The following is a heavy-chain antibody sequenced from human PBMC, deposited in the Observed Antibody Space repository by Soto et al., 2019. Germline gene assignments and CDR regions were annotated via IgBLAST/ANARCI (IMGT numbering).Heavy chain of an antibody. CDR1: GFTFRSFS. D-gene: IGHD6-19*01. J-gene: IGHJ4*02. CDR3: ARTTAVAGTPEFDY. Sequence: GGSLRLSFLAPGFTFRSFSLPWVRQAPGKGLEWLALISYDGSSKYNADSVKGRFTISRENSNNTLYLQLSSLRPEDTAVYYCARTTAVAGTPEFDYWGQGALVTVSS. V-gene: IGHV3-30-3*01. CDR2: ISYDGSSK.